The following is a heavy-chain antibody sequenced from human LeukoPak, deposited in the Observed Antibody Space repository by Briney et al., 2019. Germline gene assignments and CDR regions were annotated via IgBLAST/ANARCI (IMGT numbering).Heavy chain of an antibody. Sequence: PGGSLRLSCEASGFTFTTYGMHWVRQVPGKGLEWVAVISYDGSNKYYADSVKGRFTISRDNSKNTLYLQVNSLRAEDTAVYYCAKDLRISLTYYFDYWGQGTLVTVPS. V-gene: IGHV3-30*18. CDR3: AKDLRISLTYYFDY. CDR2: ISYDGSNK. J-gene: IGHJ4*02. CDR1: GFTFTTYG.